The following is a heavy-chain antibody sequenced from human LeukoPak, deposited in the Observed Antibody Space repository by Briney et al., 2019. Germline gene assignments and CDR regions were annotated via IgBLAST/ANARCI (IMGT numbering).Heavy chain of an antibody. Sequence: PSETLSLTCTVSGGSISSYYWSWIRQPPGKGLEWIGYIYYSGSTNYNPSLKSRVTISVDTSKNQFSLKLSSVTAADTAVYYCARSPPTRWVHIVVVPAAITTFDYWGQGTLVTVSS. CDR1: GGSISSYY. D-gene: IGHD2-2*02. CDR3: ARSPPTRWVHIVVVPAAITTFDY. V-gene: IGHV4-59*01. J-gene: IGHJ4*02. CDR2: IYYSGST.